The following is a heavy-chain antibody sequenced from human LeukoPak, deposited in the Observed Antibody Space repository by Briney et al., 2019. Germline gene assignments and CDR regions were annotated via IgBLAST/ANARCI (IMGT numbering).Heavy chain of an antibody. V-gene: IGHV3-7*01. Sequence: GGSLRLSCVASGFTFKNNWMSWVRETLGKGLEWVAHINQDGSDKYYVDSVKGRFTISRDNAEKSVYLQMNSLRAEDTAVYHCARLGTVTRARFDYWGQGPLVTVSS. J-gene: IGHJ4*02. CDR1: GFTFKNNW. CDR3: ARLGTVTRARFDY. D-gene: IGHD4-17*01. CDR2: INQDGSDK.